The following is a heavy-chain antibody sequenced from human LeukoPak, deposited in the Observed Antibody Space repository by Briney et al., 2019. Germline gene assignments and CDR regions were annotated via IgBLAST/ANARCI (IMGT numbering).Heavy chain of an antibody. CDR2: IKHDGSEK. D-gene: IGHD6-25*01. CDR3: AKSSAAARAYYFDY. V-gene: IGHV3-7*03. J-gene: IGHJ4*02. CDR1: GFTFSSYW. Sequence: PGGSLRLSCAASGFTFSSYWMTWVRQAPGKGLEWVANIKHDGSEKYYVDSVKGRFTISRDNAKNTLYLQMNSLRAEDTAVYYCAKSSAAARAYYFDYWGQGTLVTVSS.